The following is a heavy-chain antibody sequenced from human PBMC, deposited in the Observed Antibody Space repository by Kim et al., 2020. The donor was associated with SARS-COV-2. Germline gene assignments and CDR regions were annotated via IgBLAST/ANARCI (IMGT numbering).Heavy chain of an antibody. CDR1: GFSFSSYW. CDR3: GDRDG. J-gene: IGHJ6*02. Sequence: GGSLRLSCVGSGFSFSSYWMSWARQAPGKGLEWVSGINHDTSKIYYADSVRGRFTISRDNAKNSVYFQMNSLRAEDTAVYYCGDRDGWGQGTMVTVSS. CDR2: INHDTSKI. V-gene: IGHV3-7*01.